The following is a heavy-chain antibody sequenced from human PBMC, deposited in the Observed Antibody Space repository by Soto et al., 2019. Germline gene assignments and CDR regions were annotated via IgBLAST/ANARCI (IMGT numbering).Heavy chain of an antibody. D-gene: IGHD3-10*01. CDR1: GFTFSSYG. V-gene: IGHV3-30*18. J-gene: IGHJ4*02. CDR2: ISYDGSNK. Sequence: PGGSLRLSCAASGFTFSSYGMHWVRQAPGKGLEWVAVISYDGSNKYYADSVKGRFTISRDNSKNTLYLQMNSLRAEDTAVYYCAKLWFGELYPSDYWGQGTLVTVSS. CDR3: AKLWFGELYPSDY.